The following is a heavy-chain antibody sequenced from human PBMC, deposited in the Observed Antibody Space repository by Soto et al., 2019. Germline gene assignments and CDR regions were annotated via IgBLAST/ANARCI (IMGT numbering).Heavy chain of an antibody. J-gene: IGHJ3*02. CDR1: GMTISNAW. CDR3: TTSRRGTNVFDK. Sequence: EVQLVESGGGLVEPGGSLRLSCTASGMTISNAWMNWVRQAQGKGLEWVGRIRSKTDGGTTEYAAPVKGRFSFSREDYKNTLYLQMSGLLTEDAAVYHCTTSRRGTNVFDKWGQGTMVTVSS. V-gene: IGHV3-15*01. CDR2: IRSKTDGGTT. D-gene: IGHD2-15*01.